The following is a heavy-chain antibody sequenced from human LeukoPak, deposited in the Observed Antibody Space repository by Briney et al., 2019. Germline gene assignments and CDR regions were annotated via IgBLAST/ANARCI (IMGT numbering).Heavy chain of an antibody. Sequence: GASLKISCKGSGYSFTSYWIGWVRQMPGKGLEWMGIIYPGDSDTRYSPSFQGQVTISADKSISTAYLQWSSLKASDTAMYYCARGRDYYGSGSYYFNWFDPWGQGTLVTVSS. J-gene: IGHJ5*02. CDR1: GYSFTSYW. V-gene: IGHV5-51*01. CDR3: ARGRDYYGSGSYYFNWFDP. D-gene: IGHD3-10*01. CDR2: IYPGDSDT.